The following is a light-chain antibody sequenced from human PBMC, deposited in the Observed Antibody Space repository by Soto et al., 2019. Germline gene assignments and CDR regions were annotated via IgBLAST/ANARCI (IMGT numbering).Light chain of an antibody. J-gene: IGKJ2*01. CDR2: GAS. CDR3: QHYGTSLST. CDR1: QIISSTY. V-gene: IGKV3-20*01. Sequence: DIVLTQSPGTLSLSPGERATLSCRASQIISSTYLGWYQQKPGQAPRLLIYGASSRATGIPDRFSGSGSGTDFTLTISRLEPDDFAVYYCQHYGTSLSTFGQGTKVDIK.